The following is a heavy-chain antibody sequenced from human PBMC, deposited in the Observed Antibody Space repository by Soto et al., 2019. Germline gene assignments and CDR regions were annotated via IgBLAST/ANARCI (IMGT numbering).Heavy chain of an antibody. D-gene: IGHD3-22*01. CDR3: TTDSYITIVIVRFDY. CDR2: IQSGGTT. Sequence: GGSLRLSCAASGFTFSSKYMTWVRQAPGKGLEWVSLIQSGGTTYYADSVKGRFTISRDTSENTLHLQMNSLRAEDTAVYYCTTDSYITIVIVRFDYWGQGTLVTVSS. CDR1: GFTFSSKY. J-gene: IGHJ4*02. V-gene: IGHV3-66*01.